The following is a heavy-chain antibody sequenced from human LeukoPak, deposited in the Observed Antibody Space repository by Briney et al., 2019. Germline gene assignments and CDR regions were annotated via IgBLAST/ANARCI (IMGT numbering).Heavy chain of an antibody. J-gene: IGHJ4*02. CDR2: ISAYNGNT. V-gene: IGHV1-18*01. CDR1: GYTFTSYG. Sequence: GASVKVSCKASGYTFTSYGISWVRQAPGQGLEWMGWISAYNGNTNYAQKVQGRVTMTTDTSTTTVYMELRSLRSDDTSVYYCARGRAVAGTANDYWGQGTLVTVSS. D-gene: IGHD6-19*01. CDR3: ARGRAVAGTANDY.